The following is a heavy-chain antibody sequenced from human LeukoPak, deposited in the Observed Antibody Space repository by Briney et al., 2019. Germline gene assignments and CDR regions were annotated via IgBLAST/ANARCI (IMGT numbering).Heavy chain of an antibody. V-gene: IGHV3-23*01. D-gene: IGHD5-18*01. CDR2: ISGSGGST. CDR1: GFTFSSYA. CDR3: AKDPYRGPRYYFDY. J-gene: IGHJ4*02. Sequence: PGASLRLSCAASGFTFSSYAMSWVRQAPGKGLEWVSAISGSGGSTYYADSVKGRFTISRDNSKNTLYLQMNSLRAEDKAVYYCAKDPYRGPRYYFDYWGQGTLVTVSS.